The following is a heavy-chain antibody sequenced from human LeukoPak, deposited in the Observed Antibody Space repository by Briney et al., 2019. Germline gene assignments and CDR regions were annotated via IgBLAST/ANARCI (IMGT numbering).Heavy chain of an antibody. J-gene: IGHJ4*02. CDR3: ASYGSGVQASFDN. V-gene: IGHV1-46*01. CDR2: IDPSAGST. Sequence: ASVKLSCKASGYTFTNYYMHWVRQAPRQGLEWMGIIDPSAGSTTYAQKFQGRVTMTRDTSTSTVYMELGSLRSEDTAVYYCASYGSGVQASFDNWGQGTLVTVSS. D-gene: IGHD3-10*01. CDR1: GYTFTNYY.